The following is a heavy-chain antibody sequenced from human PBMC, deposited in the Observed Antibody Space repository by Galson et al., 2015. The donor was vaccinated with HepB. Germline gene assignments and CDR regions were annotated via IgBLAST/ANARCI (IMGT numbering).Heavy chain of an antibody. V-gene: IGHV1-69*06. CDR3: ARAYYPDTGGYYSELHYFYYGMDV. CDR2: IIPMFGEA. D-gene: IGHD3-22*01. J-gene: IGHJ6*02. CDR1: GGTFNTYV. Sequence: SVKVSCKASGGTFNTYVFSWVRQAPGQGLEWMGGIIPMFGEANYAQKFQGRVTITGDKSTSTAYMDVSSLRSEDTAVYYCARAYYPDTGGYYSELHYFYYGMDVWGQGTTVTVS.